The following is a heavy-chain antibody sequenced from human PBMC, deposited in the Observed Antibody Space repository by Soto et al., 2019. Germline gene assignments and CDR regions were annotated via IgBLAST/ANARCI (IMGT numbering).Heavy chain of an antibody. Sequence: SVKVSCQASGGTFSSYAISWVRQAPGQGLEWMGGIIPIFGTANYAQKFQGRVTITADESTSTAYMELSSLRSEDTAVYYCARSREPYYGSGSYYNGFDYWGQGTLVTVSS. CDR3: ARSREPYYGSGSYYNGFDY. D-gene: IGHD3-10*01. CDR2: IIPIFGTA. CDR1: GGTFSSYA. J-gene: IGHJ4*02. V-gene: IGHV1-69*13.